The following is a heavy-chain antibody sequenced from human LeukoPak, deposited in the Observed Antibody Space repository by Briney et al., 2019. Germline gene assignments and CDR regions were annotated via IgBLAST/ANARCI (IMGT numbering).Heavy chain of an antibody. CDR1: GLTFSSYA. J-gene: IGHJ4*02. D-gene: IGHD3-9*01. Sequence: QPGGSLRLSCAASGLTFSSYAMSWVRQAPGKGLGWVSAISGSGGSTYYADSVKGRFTISRDNSKNTLYLQMNSLRAEDTAVYYCAKERGRGILTGYHFDYWGQGTLVTVSS. CDR2: ISGSGGST. CDR3: AKERGRGILTGYHFDY. V-gene: IGHV3-23*01.